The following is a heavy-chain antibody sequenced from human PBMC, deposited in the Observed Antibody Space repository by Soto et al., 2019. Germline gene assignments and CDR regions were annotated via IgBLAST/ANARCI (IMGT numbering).Heavy chain of an antibody. CDR3: ARVGWELLGGAFDI. CDR1: GGSISSGGYS. V-gene: IGHV4-30-2*01. CDR2: IYHSGST. J-gene: IGHJ3*02. Sequence: SETLSLTCAVSGGSISSGGYSWGWIRQPPGKGLEWIGYIYHSGSTYYNPSLKSRVTISVDRSKNQFSLKLSSVTAADTAVYFCARVGWELLGGAFDIWGQGTMVTVSS. D-gene: IGHD1-26*01.